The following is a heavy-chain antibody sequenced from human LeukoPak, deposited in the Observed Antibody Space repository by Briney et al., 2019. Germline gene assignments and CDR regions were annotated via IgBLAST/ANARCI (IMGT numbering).Heavy chain of an antibody. CDR1: GFTFSSYD. J-gene: IGHJ3*02. CDR3: ARGGSTGDAFDI. CDR2: IGTAGDT. V-gene: IGHV3-13*01. Sequence: GGSLRLSCAASGFTFSSYDMRWVRQATGKGLEWVSAIGTAGDTYYPGSVKGRFTISRENAKNSLYLQMNSLRAGDTAAYYCARGGSTGDAFDIWGQGTMVTVSS. D-gene: IGHD3-9*01.